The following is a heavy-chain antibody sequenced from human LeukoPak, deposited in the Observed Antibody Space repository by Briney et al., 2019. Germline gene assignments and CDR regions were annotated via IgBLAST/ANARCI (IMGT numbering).Heavy chain of an antibody. Sequence: SETLSLTCTVSGGSISSGDYYWSWIRQPPGKGLEWIGYIYYSGSTYYNPSLKSRVTISVDTSKNQFSLKLSSVTAADTAVYYCARYSGPGYGMYYFDYWGQGTLVTVSS. CDR3: ARYSGPGYGMYYFDY. D-gene: IGHD2-2*03. CDR2: IYYSGST. CDR1: GGSISSGDYY. V-gene: IGHV4-30-4*08. J-gene: IGHJ4*02.